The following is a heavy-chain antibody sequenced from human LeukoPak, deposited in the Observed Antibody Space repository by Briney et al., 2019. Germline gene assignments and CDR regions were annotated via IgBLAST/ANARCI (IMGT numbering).Heavy chain of an antibody. Sequence: PGGSLRLSCAASGFTFSNYVMGWVRQDPGKGLEWVGRIKSKTDGGTTDYAAPVKGRFTISRDDSKNTLYLQMNSLKTEDTAVYYCTTDTSSSWAGIEDGIDYWGQGTLVTVSS. CDR1: GFTFSNYV. D-gene: IGHD6-19*01. J-gene: IGHJ4*02. CDR3: TTDTSSSWAGIEDGIDY. V-gene: IGHV3-15*01. CDR2: IKSKTDGGTT.